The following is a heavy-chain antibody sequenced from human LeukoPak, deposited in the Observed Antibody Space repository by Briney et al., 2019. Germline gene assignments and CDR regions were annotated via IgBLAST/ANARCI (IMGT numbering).Heavy chain of an antibody. CDR1: GYSFTSYW. CDR2: IDLSDSYT. J-gene: IGHJ4*02. CDR3: ARPRYCSSTSCYGPSDY. V-gene: IGHV5-10-1*01. D-gene: IGHD2-2*01. Sequence: GESLKISCKGSGYSFTSYWISWVRQMPGKGLEWMGRIDLSDSYTNYSPSFQGHVTISADKSISTAYLQWSSLKASDTAMYYCARPRYCSSTSCYGPSDYWGQGTLVTVSS.